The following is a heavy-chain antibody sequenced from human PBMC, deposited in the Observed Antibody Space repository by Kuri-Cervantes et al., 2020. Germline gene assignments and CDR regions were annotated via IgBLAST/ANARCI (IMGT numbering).Heavy chain of an antibody. Sequence: SVQVSCKASVYTFTGYYMHWVRQAPGQGLEWMGWINPNSSDTNYAQKFQGRVTMTRDTSIHTPYMGLKRLHTDNTDVYYCARGQKVGANRQTIDDWGQGTPVTVSS. V-gene: IGHV1-2*02. J-gene: IGHJ4*02. D-gene: IGHD1-26*01. CDR3: ARGQKVGANRQTIDD. CDR2: INPNSSDT. CDR1: VYTFTGYY.